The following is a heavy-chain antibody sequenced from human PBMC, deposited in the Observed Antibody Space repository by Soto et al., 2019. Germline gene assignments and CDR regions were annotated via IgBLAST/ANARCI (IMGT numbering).Heavy chain of an antibody. CDR2: VYYSGGT. V-gene: IGHV4-39*01. J-gene: IGHJ4*02. CDR1: GGTITSSGYY. CDR3: ARLQLRKQWLIPGHFDY. D-gene: IGHD6-19*01. Sequence: SETLSLTSTVSGGTITSSGYYWGWVRQPPGKGLEWIGSVYYSGGTYYNPSLKSRVTISVDTSSNQFSLKLNSVTAADTAVYFCARLQLRKQWLIPGHFDYWGPGTLVTVSS.